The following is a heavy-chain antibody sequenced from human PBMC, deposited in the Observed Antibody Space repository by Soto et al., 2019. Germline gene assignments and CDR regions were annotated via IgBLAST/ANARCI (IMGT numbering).Heavy chain of an antibody. D-gene: IGHD6-13*01. V-gene: IGHV3-48*01. CDR2: ISSSSSTI. CDR1: GFTFSSYA. Sequence: GGSLRLSCAGTGFTFSSYAMSWVRQAPGKGLEWVSYISSSSSTIYYADSAKGRFTISRDNAKNSLYLQMNSLRAEDTAVYYCARHPERIAQIGWFDPWGQGTLVTVSS. CDR3: ARHPERIAQIGWFDP. J-gene: IGHJ5*02.